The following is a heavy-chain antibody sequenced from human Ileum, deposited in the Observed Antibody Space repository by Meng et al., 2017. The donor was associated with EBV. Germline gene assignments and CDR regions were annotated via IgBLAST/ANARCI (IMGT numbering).Heavy chain of an antibody. J-gene: IGHJ4*02. Sequence: QLQLQEPGPGLVKPSETLSLICTGSGCSITNGDYCWDWIRQAPGKGLEWITSLCPSGHTYYNPSLKSRVTTSVDTSKNQFSLWLNSMTAADTAVYYCARRRGDHDYLDDWGQGTLVTVSS. CDR3: ARRRGDHDYLDD. CDR1: GCSITNGDYC. V-gene: IGHV4-39*01. CDR2: LCPSGHT. D-gene: IGHD4-17*01.